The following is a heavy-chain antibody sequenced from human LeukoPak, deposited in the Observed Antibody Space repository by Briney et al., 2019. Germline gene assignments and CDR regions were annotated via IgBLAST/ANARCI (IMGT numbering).Heavy chain of an antibody. D-gene: IGHD3-9*01. V-gene: IGHV4-38-2*02. CDR2: IYHGGRT. Sequence: PSQTLSLTCTVSGYSISSGYYWGWIRQTPGKGLEWIGYIYHGGRTDYNPSLKSRVTISVDTSKNQFSLKLSSVTAADTAVYYCYSAFDWFNFDYWGQGTLVTVSS. J-gene: IGHJ4*02. CDR1: GYSISSGYY. CDR3: YSAFDWFNFDY.